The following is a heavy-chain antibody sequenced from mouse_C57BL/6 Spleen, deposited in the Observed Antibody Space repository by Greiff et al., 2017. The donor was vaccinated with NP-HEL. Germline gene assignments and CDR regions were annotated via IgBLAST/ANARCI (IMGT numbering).Heavy chain of an antibody. J-gene: IGHJ4*01. CDR2: INPNNGGT. Sequence: EVQLQQSGPELVKPGASVKISCKASGYTFTDYYMNWVKQSHGKSLEWIGDINPNNGGTSYNQKFKGKATLTVDKPSSTAYMELRSLTSEDTAVYYCARPLGRGAKDYWGQGTSVTVSS. V-gene: IGHV1-26*01. CDR3: ARPLGRGAKDY. CDR1: GYTFTDYY. D-gene: IGHD4-1*01.